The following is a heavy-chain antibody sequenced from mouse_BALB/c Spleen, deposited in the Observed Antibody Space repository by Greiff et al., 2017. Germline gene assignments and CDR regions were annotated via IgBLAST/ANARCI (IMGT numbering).Heavy chain of an antibody. V-gene: IGHV1-7*01. J-gene: IGHJ4*01. CDR2: INPSTGYT. CDR1: GYTFTSYW. Sequence: VQLQQSGAELAKPGASVKMSCKASGYTFTSYWMHWVKQRPGQGLEWIGYINPSTGYTEYNQKFKDKATLTADKSSSTAYMQLSSLTSEDSAVYYCARWRYGNLYAMDYWGQGTSVTVSS. D-gene: IGHD2-10*02. CDR3: ARWRYGNLYAMDY.